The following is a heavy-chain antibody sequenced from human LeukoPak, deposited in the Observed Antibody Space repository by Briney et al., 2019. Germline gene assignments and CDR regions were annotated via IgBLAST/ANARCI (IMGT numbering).Heavy chain of an antibody. CDR3: ARGVTPVTTSGRFDY. V-gene: IGHV3-7*03. D-gene: IGHD4-17*01. CDR1: GFTFSSYW. Sequence: PGGSLRLSCAASGFTFSSYWMNWVRQAPGKGLEWVSNIKQDGSEKYYVDSVKGRFTISRDNAKNSLYLQMNSLRAEDTAVYYCARGVTPVTTSGRFDYWGQGTLVTVSS. J-gene: IGHJ4*02. CDR2: IKQDGSEK.